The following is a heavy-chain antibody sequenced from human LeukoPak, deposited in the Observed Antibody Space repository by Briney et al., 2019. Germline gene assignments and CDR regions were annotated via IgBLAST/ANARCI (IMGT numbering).Heavy chain of an antibody. V-gene: IGHV3-23*01. CDR1: GFTFSSYA. Sequence: GGSLRLSCAASGFTFSSYAMSWVRQAPGKGLEWVSAISGSGGSTYYADSVKGRFTISRDNSKNTLYLQMNSLRAEDTAVYYCAKDYCSSTSCTIFDYWGREPWSPSPQ. D-gene: IGHD2-2*01. CDR2: ISGSGGST. CDR3: AKDYCSSTSCTIFDY. J-gene: IGHJ4*02.